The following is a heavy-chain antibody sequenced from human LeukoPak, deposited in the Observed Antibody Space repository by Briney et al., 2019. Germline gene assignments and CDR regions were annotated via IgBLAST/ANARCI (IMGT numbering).Heavy chain of an antibody. Sequence: GGSLRLSCAASGFSVRYARMNWVRQAPGKGLEWIGRFTSKSDGGTTDYTAPVKGRFTISSDDSRNTLYLQMNSLKTEDTAVYYCTGNNFDYWGQGTLVTVSS. CDR2: FTSKSDGGTT. V-gene: IGHV3-15*01. D-gene: IGHD4-23*01. CDR3: TGNNFDY. CDR1: GFSVRYAR. J-gene: IGHJ4*02.